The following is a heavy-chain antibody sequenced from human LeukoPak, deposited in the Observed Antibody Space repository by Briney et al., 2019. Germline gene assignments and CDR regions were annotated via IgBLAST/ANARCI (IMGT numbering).Heavy chain of an antibody. J-gene: IGHJ4*02. CDR2: ITSSSSYI. V-gene: IGHV3-21*04. CDR1: GFTFSSYG. Sequence: GGSLRLSCAASGFTFSSYGMHWVRQAPGKGLEWVSSITSSSSYIYYADSVKGRFTISRDNAKKSLYLQMNSLRAEDTALYYCARVSDISVAAYFDYWGQGTLVTVSS. D-gene: IGHD6-19*01. CDR3: ARVSDISVAAYFDY.